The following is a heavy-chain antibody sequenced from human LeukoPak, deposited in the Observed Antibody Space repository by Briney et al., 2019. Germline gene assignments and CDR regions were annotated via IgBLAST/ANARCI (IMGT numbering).Heavy chain of an antibody. J-gene: IGHJ3*01. D-gene: IGHD2-15*01. CDR3: ARRGYCSGGSCHSNAFDV. V-gene: IGHV5-51*01. CDR1: GYSFTSYW. Sequence: GESLKISCKGSGYSFTSYWIGWVRQMPGKGLEWMGISYPGDSDTRYSPSFQGQVTISADKSISTAYLQWSNLKASDTAMYYCARRGYCSGGSCHSNAFDVWGQGTMVTVSS. CDR2: SYPGDSDT.